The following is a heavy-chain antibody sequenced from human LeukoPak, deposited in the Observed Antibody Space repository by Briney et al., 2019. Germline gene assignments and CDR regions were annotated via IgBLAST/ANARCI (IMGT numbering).Heavy chain of an antibody. D-gene: IGHD4-23*01. J-gene: IGHJ4*02. CDR1: GFTVSSNY. CDR3: ARDTFGGKGYYFDY. V-gene: IGHV3-53*01. CDR2: IYSGGTT. Sequence: GGSLRLSCAASGFTVSSNYMSWVRQAPGKGLEWVSLIYSGGTTYYADSVKGRFTISRDNSKNTLYLQMNSLRAEDTAVYYCARDTFGGKGYYFDYWGQGTLVTVSS.